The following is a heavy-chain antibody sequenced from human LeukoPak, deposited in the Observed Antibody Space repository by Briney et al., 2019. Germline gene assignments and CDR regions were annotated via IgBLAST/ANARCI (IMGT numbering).Heavy chain of an antibody. J-gene: IGHJ4*02. V-gene: IGHV4-59*12. D-gene: IGHD1-1*01. CDR1: GGSISSYY. CDR2: FHYSGST. Sequence: PSETLSLTCTVSGGSISSYYWSWIRQPPGKGLEWIGYFHYSGSTNYNPSLKSRVTISVDKSKNQFSLKLSSVTAADTAVYYCARVGRSDDPAFDYWGQGTLVTVSS. CDR3: ARVGRSDDPAFDY.